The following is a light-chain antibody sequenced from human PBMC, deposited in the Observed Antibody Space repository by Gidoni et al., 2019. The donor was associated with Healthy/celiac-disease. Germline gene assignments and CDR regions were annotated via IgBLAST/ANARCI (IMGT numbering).Light chain of an antibody. CDR3: QQRSNWPPT. Sequence: EIVLTQSPATLSLSPGERATLSCRASQSVSSYLAWYQQKPGQAPRLLIYDASNRATGIPARFSGSESGTDFTLTISSLEPEGFAVYYCQQRSNWPPTFGGGTKVEIK. V-gene: IGKV3-11*01. CDR2: DAS. CDR1: QSVSSY. J-gene: IGKJ4*01.